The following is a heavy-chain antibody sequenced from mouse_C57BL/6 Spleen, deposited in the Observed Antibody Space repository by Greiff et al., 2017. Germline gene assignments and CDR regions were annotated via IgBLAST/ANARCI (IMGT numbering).Heavy chain of an antibody. CDR3: ARRPTTYFDY. V-gene: IGHV1-69*01. CDR1: GYTFTSYW. Sequence: QVQLQQPGAELVMPGASVKLSCKASGYTFTSYWMHWVKQRPGQGLEWIGEIDPSDSYTNYNQKFKGKSTLTVDKSSSTAYMQLSSLTSEDSAVYYCARRPTTYFDYWGQGTTLTVSS. CDR2: IDPSDSYT. J-gene: IGHJ2*01. D-gene: IGHD1-1*01.